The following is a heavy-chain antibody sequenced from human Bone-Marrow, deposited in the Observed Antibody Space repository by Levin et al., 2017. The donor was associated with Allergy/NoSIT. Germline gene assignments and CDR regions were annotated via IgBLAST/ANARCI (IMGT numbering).Heavy chain of an antibody. CDR2: IYHSGST. D-gene: IGHD5-18*01. CDR1: GDSITSGDYY. CDR3: ARGARRGYNSGYVPADFDY. V-gene: IGHV4-31*03. J-gene: IGHJ4*02. Sequence: SETLSLTCNVSGDSITSGDYYWNWIRQLPGKGLEWIGYIYHSGSTYYNPSLKRRLTISADISTNQFSLRLSSVTAADTAVYYCARGARRGYNSGYVPADFDYWGQGTIVTVSS.